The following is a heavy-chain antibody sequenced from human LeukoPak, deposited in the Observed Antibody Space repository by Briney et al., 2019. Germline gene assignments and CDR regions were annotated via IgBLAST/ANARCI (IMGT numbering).Heavy chain of an antibody. CDR3: ARDLESPAFDI. Sequence: ASVKVSCKASGYTFTAYYMHWLRQAPGQGLEWMGWINPNSGGTKYAQKFQGRVTMTRDTSISTAYMEVSRLRSDDTAVYYCARDLESPAFDIWGQGTMVTVSS. CDR1: GYTFTAYY. CDR2: INPNSGGT. D-gene: IGHD1-1*01. J-gene: IGHJ3*02. V-gene: IGHV1-2*02.